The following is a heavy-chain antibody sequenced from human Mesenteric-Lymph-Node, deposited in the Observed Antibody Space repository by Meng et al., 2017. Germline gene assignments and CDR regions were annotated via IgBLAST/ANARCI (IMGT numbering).Heavy chain of an antibody. Sequence: GGSLRLSCAASGFTFDDNAMHWVRQAPGKGLEWVSGISWNSGYIGYADSVKGRFTISRDNAKNSLYLQMNRLRAEDTALYYCASYDNSGQYYFDYWGQGTLVTVSS. CDR3: ASYDNSGQYYFDY. D-gene: IGHD3-22*01. V-gene: IGHV3-9*01. J-gene: IGHJ4*02. CDR1: GFTFDDNA. CDR2: ISWNSGYI.